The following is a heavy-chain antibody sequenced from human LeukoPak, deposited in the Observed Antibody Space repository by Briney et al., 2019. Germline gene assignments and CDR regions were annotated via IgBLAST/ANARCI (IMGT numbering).Heavy chain of an antibody. D-gene: IGHD3-3*01. Sequence: PGASMQISSKGSAYSSTSYWIGWVRQMPRKGLEWMGIIYPGDSDTRYSPSFHGQVTISADKSISTAYLQWSSLKASDTAMYYGARHARERLSNPFDYWGQGTLVTVSS. V-gene: IGHV5-51*01. J-gene: IGHJ4*02. CDR2: IYPGDSDT. CDR3: ARHARERLSNPFDY. CDR1: AYSSTSYW.